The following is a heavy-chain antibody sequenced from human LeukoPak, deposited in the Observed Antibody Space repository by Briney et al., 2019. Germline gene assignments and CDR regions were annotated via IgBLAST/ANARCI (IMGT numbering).Heavy chain of an antibody. J-gene: IGHJ4*02. CDR1: GGSISNYY. D-gene: IGHD4-23*01. CDR2: IYYSGST. V-gene: IGHV4-30-4*08. Sequence: PSETLSLTCTVSGGSISNYYWSWIRQPPGKGLEWIGYIYYSGSTYYNPSLKSRVTISVDTSKNQFSLKLSSVTAADTAVYYCARVRGGNLDYWGQGTLVTVSS. CDR3: ARVRGGNLDY.